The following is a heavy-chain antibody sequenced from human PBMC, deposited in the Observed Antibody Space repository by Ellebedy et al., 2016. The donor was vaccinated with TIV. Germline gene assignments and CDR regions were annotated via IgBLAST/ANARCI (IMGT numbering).Heavy chain of an antibody. CDR2: INSDGSNT. J-gene: IGHJ4*02. CDR3: VKLRGWDLPALFDH. CDR1: GFTFSSYW. Sequence: GGSLRLSCAASGFTFSSYWMHWVRQAPGKGLVWVSRINSDGSNTYYAESVKGRFTISRDASKNKLYLQMKNLRAEDTAVYYCVKLRGWDLPALFDHWGQGTLVTVSS. V-gene: IGHV3-74*01. D-gene: IGHD3-10*01.